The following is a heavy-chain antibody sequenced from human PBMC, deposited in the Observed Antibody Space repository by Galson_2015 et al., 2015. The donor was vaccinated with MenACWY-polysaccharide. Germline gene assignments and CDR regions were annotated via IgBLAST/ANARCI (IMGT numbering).Heavy chain of an antibody. CDR3: SRWSQYSANYGGD. J-gene: IGHJ4*02. CDR2: ILSNGSSI. V-gene: IGHV3-74*01. CDR1: GFTFNSYR. Sequence: SLRLSCAASGFTFNSYRMHWVRQAPGKGLVWVSRILSNGSSISYADSVRGRFTISRDNAKNTLHLQMNGLRGEDTAVYYCSRWSQYSANYGGDLGQGTLVTVSS. D-gene: IGHD6-6*01.